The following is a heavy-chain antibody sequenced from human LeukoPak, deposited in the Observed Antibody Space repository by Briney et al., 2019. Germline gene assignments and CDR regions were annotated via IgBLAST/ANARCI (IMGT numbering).Heavy chain of an antibody. Sequence: SETLSLTCTVSGGSISSYYWSWIRQPPGKGLEWIGYIYYSGSTNYNPSLKSRVTISVDTSKNQFSQKLSSVTAADTAVYYCARSARQQLLFDYWGQGTLVTVSS. D-gene: IGHD6-13*01. CDR1: GGSISSYY. CDR2: IYYSGST. CDR3: ARSARQQLLFDY. J-gene: IGHJ4*02. V-gene: IGHV4-59*01.